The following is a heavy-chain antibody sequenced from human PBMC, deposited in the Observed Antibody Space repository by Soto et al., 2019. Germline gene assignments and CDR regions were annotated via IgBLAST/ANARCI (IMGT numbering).Heavy chain of an antibody. Sequence: QVQLQESGPGLVKPSETLSLTCSVSGGSVSNASFYWTWIRQAPGTGLEYIGYIFYTGVTNYNPSNSSRVTISLDTSKNHFSLKLNSMTAADTAVYYCVRVLDSSWYADLWGRGTLVTVSS. V-gene: IGHV4-61*03. CDR3: VRVLDSSWYADL. CDR1: GGSVSNASFY. D-gene: IGHD3-22*01. CDR2: IFYTGVT. J-gene: IGHJ2*01.